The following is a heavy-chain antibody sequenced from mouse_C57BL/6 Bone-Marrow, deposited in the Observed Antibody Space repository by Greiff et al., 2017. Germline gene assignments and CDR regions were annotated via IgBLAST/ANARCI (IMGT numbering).Heavy chain of an antibody. D-gene: IGHD3-1*01. Sequence: QVQLQQSGAELVKPGVSVKMSCKASGYTFTTYPIEWMKQNHGKSLEWIGNFRTYNDDTKYNEKFKGKATLTVEKSSSTVYLELSRLTSDDSAVYCCARGANSPYCSAMDYWGQGTSVTVSS. V-gene: IGHV1-47*01. CDR1: GYTFTTYP. CDR2: FRTYNDDT. CDR3: ARGANSPYCSAMDY. J-gene: IGHJ4*01.